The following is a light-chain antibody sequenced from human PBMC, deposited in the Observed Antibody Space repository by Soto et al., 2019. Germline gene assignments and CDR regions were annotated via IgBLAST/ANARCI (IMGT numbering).Light chain of an antibody. CDR3: RSYTXSNTYV. CDR1: SSDVGSYNR. J-gene: IGLJ1*01. Sequence: QSALTQPPSVSGSPGQSVAISCTGTSSDVGSYNRVSWYQQPPGTAPKVMIYEVSNRPSGVPDRFSGSKSGNTASLTISGLQAEDEADYYCRSYTXSNTYVFGTGTKVTVL. CDR2: EVS. V-gene: IGLV2-18*02.